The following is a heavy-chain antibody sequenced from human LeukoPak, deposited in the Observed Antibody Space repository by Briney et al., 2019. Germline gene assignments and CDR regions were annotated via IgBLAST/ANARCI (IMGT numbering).Heavy chain of an antibody. CDR2: INHSGST. Sequence: PSETLSLTCAVYGGSFSGYYWSWIRQPPGKGLEWIGEINHSGSTNYNPSLKSRVTISVDTSKNQFSLKLSSVTAADTAVYYCARHPVLRYFDWLNPTYYFDYWGQGTLVTVSS. J-gene: IGHJ4*02. V-gene: IGHV4-34*01. CDR3: ARHPVLRYFDWLNPTYYFDY. D-gene: IGHD3-9*01. CDR1: GGSFSGYY.